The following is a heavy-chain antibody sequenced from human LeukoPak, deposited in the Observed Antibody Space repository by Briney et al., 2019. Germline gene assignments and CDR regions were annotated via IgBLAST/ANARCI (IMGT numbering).Heavy chain of an antibody. D-gene: IGHD2-2*01. CDR1: GGTFSSYA. V-gene: IGHV1-69*13. CDR3: ARRYCSSTSCSGIDY. Sequence: ASVKVSCKASGGTFSSYAISWVRQAPGQGLEWMGGIIPIFGTANYAQKFQGRVTITADESTSTAYMELSSLRSEDTAVYYCARRYCSSTSCSGIDYWGQGTLVTGAS. CDR2: IIPIFGTA. J-gene: IGHJ4*02.